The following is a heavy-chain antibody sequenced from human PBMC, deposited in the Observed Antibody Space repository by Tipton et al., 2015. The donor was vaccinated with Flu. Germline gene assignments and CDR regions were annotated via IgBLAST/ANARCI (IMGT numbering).Heavy chain of an antibody. CDR3: ARGLTYYYDSSRYYYMDV. V-gene: IGHV4-34*01. CDR1: GGSFSGYY. Sequence: TLSLTCAVYGGSFSGYYWSWIRQPPGKGLEWIGEINHSGSTNYNPSLKSRVTISVDASKNQFSLKLSSVTAADTAVYYCARGLTYYYDSSRYYYMDVWGKGTTVTVSS. CDR2: INHSGST. D-gene: IGHD3-22*01. J-gene: IGHJ6*03.